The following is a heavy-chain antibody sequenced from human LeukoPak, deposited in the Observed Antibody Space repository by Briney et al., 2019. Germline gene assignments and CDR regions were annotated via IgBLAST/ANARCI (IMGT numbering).Heavy chain of an antibody. D-gene: IGHD3-22*01. J-gene: IGHJ4*02. Sequence: PSETLSLICTVSGGPISSSYYWGRIRPPPGKGLDWIGSMYYSESTYYNPTLQSRGTISVDTSKNQFSLKLSSVTAAHTAVYYCARQYYYNRAIYSKLDYWGQGTLLTVSS. CDR2: MYYSEST. CDR3: ARQYYYNRAIYSKLDY. V-gene: IGHV4-39*01. CDR1: GGPISSSYY.